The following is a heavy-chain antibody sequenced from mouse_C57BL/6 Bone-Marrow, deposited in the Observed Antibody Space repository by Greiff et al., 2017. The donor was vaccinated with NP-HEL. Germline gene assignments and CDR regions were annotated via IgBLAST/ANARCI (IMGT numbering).Heavy chain of an antibody. Sequence: EVHLVESGGDLVKPGGSLKLSCAASGFTFSSYGMSWVRQTPDKRLEWVATISSGGSYTYYPDSVKGRFTISRDNAKNTLYPQMSSLKSEDTAMYYCARQGDYGGAMDYWGQGTSVTVSS. J-gene: IGHJ4*01. CDR3: ARQGDYGGAMDY. D-gene: IGHD1-1*01. CDR2: ISSGGSYT. V-gene: IGHV5-6*01. CDR1: GFTFSSYG.